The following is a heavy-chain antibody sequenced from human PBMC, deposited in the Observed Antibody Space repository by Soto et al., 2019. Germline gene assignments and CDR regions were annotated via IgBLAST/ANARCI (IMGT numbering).Heavy chain of an antibody. CDR2: ISVSDALI. CDR1: GFNVGAFA. CDR3: TRETVAGITGLDY. J-gene: IGHJ4*02. D-gene: IGHD1-20*01. V-gene: IGHV3-23*01. Sequence: LRLSCAASGFNVGAFAVNWVRQAPGKGLEWVSGISVSDALIYYADSVRGRLSISRDASENILYLQMNSLRVDDTALYYCTRETVAGITGLDYWGPGTLVTVSS.